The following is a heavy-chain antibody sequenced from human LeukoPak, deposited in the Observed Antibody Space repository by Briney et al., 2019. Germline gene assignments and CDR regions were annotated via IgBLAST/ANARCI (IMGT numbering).Heavy chain of an antibody. CDR1: GGSISSYY. CDR2: IYTSGST. CDR3: ARSSSGVTIFGVVIPHFDY. D-gene: IGHD3-3*01. V-gene: IGHV4-4*07. Sequence: SETLSLTCTVSGGSISSYYWSWIRQPAGKGLEWIGRIYTSGSTNYNPSLKSRVTMSVDTSKNQFSLKLSSVTAADTAVYYCARSSSGVTIFGVVIPHFDYWGQGTLVTVSS. J-gene: IGHJ4*02.